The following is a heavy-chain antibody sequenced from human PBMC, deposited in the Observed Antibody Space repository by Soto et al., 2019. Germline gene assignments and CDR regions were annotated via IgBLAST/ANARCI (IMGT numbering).Heavy chain of an antibody. CDR3: ATGDTMVRGVIIPYGMDV. Sequence: ASVKVSCKVSGYTLTELSMHWVRQAPGKRIEWMGGFDPEDGETIYAQKFQGRVTMTEDTSTDKAYMELSSLSSEDTAVYYCATGDTMVRGVIIPYGMDVWGQGTTVTVSS. CDR2: FDPEDGET. CDR1: GYTLTELS. J-gene: IGHJ6*02. V-gene: IGHV1-24*01. D-gene: IGHD3-10*01.